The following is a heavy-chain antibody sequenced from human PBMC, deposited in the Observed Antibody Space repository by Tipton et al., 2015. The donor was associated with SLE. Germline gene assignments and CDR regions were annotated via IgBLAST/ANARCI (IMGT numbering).Heavy chain of an antibody. V-gene: IGHV4-59*11. J-gene: IGHJ3*02. CDR1: GDSISGHY. CDR3: ARKNPYDFWSGYDAFDI. CDR2: IYDSGST. Sequence: GLVKPSETLSLTCTVSGDSISGHYRSWIRQPPGKGLEWIGYIYDSGSTSYNPSLKSRVTISVDTSKNQFSLKLSSVTAADTAVYYCARKNPYDFWSGYDAFDIWGQGTMVTVSS. D-gene: IGHD3-3*01.